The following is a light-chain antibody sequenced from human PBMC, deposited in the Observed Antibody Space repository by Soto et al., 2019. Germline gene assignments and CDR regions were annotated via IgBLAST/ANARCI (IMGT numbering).Light chain of an antibody. Sequence: QSVLTQPASVSGSPGQSITISCTGTSSDVGGYNFVSWYQQHPGKAPKLMIYEVSNRPSGVSNRFSGSKSGNTASLTISGLQAEDEGDYFCSSYTTTTTLSGFGSGTKVTVL. CDR2: EVS. V-gene: IGLV2-14*01. CDR1: SSDVGGYNF. CDR3: SSYTTTTTLSG. J-gene: IGLJ1*01.